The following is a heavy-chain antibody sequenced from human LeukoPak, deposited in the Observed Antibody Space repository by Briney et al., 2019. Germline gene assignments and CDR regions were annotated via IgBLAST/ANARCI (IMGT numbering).Heavy chain of an antibody. CDR1: GGSISSSSYY. Sequence: SETLSLTCTVSGGSISSSSYYWGWIRQPPGKGLEWIGSIYYSGSTYYNPSLKSRVTISVDTSKNQFSLKLSSVTAADTAVYYCARRGRVGSGSYYRDIDYWGQGTLVTVSS. V-gene: IGHV4-39*01. CDR3: ARRGRVGSGSYYRDIDY. D-gene: IGHD3-10*01. J-gene: IGHJ4*02. CDR2: IYYSGST.